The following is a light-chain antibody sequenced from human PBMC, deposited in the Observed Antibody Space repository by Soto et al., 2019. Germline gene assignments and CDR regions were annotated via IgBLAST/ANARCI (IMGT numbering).Light chain of an antibody. CDR2: GAS. V-gene: IGKV3-15*01. Sequence: EIVMTQSPATLSVSPGERATLSCRASQSVNSNLAWFQQKPGQAPRLLIYGASTRATGIPARFSGSGSGTEFTLTISSLQSEDFAVYYCQNYNNWPPWTFGQGTKVEIK. J-gene: IGKJ1*01. CDR3: QNYNNWPPWT. CDR1: QSVNSN.